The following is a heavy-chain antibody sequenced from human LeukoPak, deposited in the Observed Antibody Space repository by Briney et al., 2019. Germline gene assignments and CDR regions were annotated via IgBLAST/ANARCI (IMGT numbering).Heavy chain of an antibody. Sequence: GGSLRLSCAASGFTFSSYSMNWVRQAPGKGLEWVSSISSSSSYIYYADSVKGRFTISRDNAKNSLYLQMNSLRAEDTAVYYCAKDLYYYGSGRNWFDPWGQGTLVTVSS. V-gene: IGHV3-21*01. CDR1: GFTFSSYS. CDR3: AKDLYYYGSGRNWFDP. D-gene: IGHD3-10*01. J-gene: IGHJ5*02. CDR2: ISSSSSYI.